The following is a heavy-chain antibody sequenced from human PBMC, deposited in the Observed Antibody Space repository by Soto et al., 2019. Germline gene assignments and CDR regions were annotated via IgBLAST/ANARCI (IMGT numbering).Heavy chain of an antibody. V-gene: IGHV3-11*06. Sequence: GGSLRLSCEVPGFTFSDYYISWIRQAPGKGLEWISYSSNSGTFSRYADSVKGRFSISRDNTKNLLYLQMNSLRAEDTAVYYCARSGDNYNRLDYWGQGTQVTVSS. J-gene: IGHJ4*02. D-gene: IGHD1-1*01. CDR2: SSNSGTFS. CDR3: ARSGDNYNRLDY. CDR1: GFTFSDYY.